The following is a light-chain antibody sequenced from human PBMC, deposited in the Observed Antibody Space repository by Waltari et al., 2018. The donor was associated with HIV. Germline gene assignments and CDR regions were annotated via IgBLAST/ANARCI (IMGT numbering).Light chain of an antibody. CDR3: GQYEDWSPFT. Sequence: MTESPATRPVSAGGRGTPSGRARQEVKNKVAWFQQRPGQSPRLPLYGASTRASGIPARFNGSGSGTDFPLTINNLQSEDFAMYLCGQYEDWSPFTFGGGTKV. CDR2: GAS. CDR1: QEVKNK. V-gene: IGKV3-15*01. J-gene: IGKJ4*01.